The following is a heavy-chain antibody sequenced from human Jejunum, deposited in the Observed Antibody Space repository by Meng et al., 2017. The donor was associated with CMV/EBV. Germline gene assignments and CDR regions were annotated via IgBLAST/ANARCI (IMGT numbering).Heavy chain of an antibody. CDR3: AREHYANPGY. Sequence: VVIGCVVVKRGGSTKLPCTASGFTFSDYYMSWIRQAPGKGLEWVSCIGTRIKYIGYADLLKGRVTIAGDDAQNSLYLQMNSLRAEDTAGYYCAREHYANPGYWGQGTLVTVSS. J-gene: IGHJ4*02. CDR2: IGTRIKYI. D-gene: IGHD3-16*01. V-gene: IGHV3-11*05. CDR1: GFTFSDYY.